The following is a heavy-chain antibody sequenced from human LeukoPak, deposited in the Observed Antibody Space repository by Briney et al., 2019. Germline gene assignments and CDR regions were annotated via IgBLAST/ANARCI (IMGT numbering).Heavy chain of an antibody. CDR1: GGSISSYY. CDR3: ARNEGQQLSRSWFDP. D-gene: IGHD6-13*01. V-gene: IGHV4-59*01. CDR2: IYYSGSS. J-gene: IGHJ5*02. Sequence: SETLSLTCTVSGGSISSYYWNWIRQPPGKGLEWIGYIYYSGSSDYNPPLKSRVTISVDTSKNQFSLKLSSVTAADTAVYYCARNEGQQLSRSWFDPWGQGTLVTVSS.